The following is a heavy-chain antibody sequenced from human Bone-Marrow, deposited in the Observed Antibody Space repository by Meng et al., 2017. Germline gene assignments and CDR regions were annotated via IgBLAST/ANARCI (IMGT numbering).Heavy chain of an antibody. Sequence: EVQLVETGGGLIQPGGSMRLSCAASGLTVSSNSMSWVRQAPGKGLEWVSLIYGGGSTYHADSVKGRFTISREISKNTLLLQMNSLRAEDTAVYYCARISWNALDYWGQGTLVTVSS. CDR2: IYGGGST. V-gene: IGHV3-53*02. CDR3: ARISWNALDY. CDR1: GLTVSSNS. J-gene: IGHJ4*02. D-gene: IGHD1-1*01.